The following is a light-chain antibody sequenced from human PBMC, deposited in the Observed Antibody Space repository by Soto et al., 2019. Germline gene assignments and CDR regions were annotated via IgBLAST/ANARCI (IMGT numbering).Light chain of an antibody. CDR2: GAS. V-gene: IGKV3-20*01. CDR1: QSVSSSY. CDR3: QQYGSSPRT. Sequence: EIVLTQSPGTLSLSPGERATLSCRASQSVSSSYLAWYQQKPGQAPRLLIYGASSRATGIPVRFSGSGSGTDFTLTISRLEPEDFAVYYCQQYGSSPRTFGQGTKV. J-gene: IGKJ1*01.